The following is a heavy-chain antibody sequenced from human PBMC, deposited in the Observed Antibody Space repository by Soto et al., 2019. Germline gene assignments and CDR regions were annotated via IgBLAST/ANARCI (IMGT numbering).Heavy chain of an antibody. CDR2: IYYSGST. D-gene: IGHD3-10*02. CDR3: ARGIGYFCSGSYYPNYYYYYGMDV. J-gene: IGHJ6*02. V-gene: IGHV4-31*03. Sequence: SETLSLTCTVSGGSISSGGYYWSWIRQHPGKGLEGIGYIYYSGSTYYNHSLKSRVTISVNTPKNHFSLKLSSVAASATAVYYCARGIGYFCSGSYYPNYYYYYGMDVWGQGTTVTVSS. CDR1: GGSISSGGYY.